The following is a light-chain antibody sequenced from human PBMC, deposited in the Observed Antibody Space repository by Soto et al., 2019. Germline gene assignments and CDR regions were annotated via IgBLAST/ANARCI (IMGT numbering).Light chain of an antibody. Sequence: DIQMTQSPSTLSESVGDRVTITCRASQSLSSWLAWYQQKPGKAPNLLIYDASSLASGVPSRFSGSRAGTEFTLTISSLQPDDFATYYFQQYDSYWTFGQGTKVEIK. V-gene: IGKV1-5*01. CDR2: DAS. CDR3: QQYDSYWT. J-gene: IGKJ1*01. CDR1: QSLSSW.